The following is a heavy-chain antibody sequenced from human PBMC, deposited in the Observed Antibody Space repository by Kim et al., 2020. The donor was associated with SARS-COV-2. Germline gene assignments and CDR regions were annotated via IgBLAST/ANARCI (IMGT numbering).Heavy chain of an antibody. CDR3: ARDQAVAGTAYYYGMDV. J-gene: IGHJ6*02. V-gene: IGHV3-21*01. Sequence: GGSLRLSCAASGFTFSSYSMNWVRQAPGKGLEWVSSISSSSSYIYYADSVKGRFTISRDNAKNSLYLQMNSLRAEDTAVYYCARDQAVAGTAYYYGMDVWGQGTTVTVSS. CDR2: ISSSSSYI. CDR1: GFTFSSYS. D-gene: IGHD6-19*01.